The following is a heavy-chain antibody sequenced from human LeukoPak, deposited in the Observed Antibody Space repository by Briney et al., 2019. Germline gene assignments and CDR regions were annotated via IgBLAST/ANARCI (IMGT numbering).Heavy chain of an antibody. CDR1: GFTFSSYA. D-gene: IGHD6-13*01. Sequence: GGSLRLPCAASGFTFSSYAMSWVRQAPGKGLEWVSAISGSGGSTYYADSVKGRFTISRDNSKNTLYLQMNSLRAEDTAVYYCAKEGVYSSSWYGNWYFDLWGRGTLVTVSS. V-gene: IGHV3-23*01. CDR3: AKEGVYSSSWYGNWYFDL. J-gene: IGHJ2*01. CDR2: ISGSGGST.